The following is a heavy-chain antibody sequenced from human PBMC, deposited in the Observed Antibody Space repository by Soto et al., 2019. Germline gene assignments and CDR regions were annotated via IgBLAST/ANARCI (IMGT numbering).Heavy chain of an antibody. CDR2: LCYSGNT. J-gene: IGHJ5*02. CDR3: AREMGTWLLNAVLDP. V-gene: IGHV4-59*11. CDR1: EYQLTSHG. Sequence: SQTMPLTSTVAEYQLTSHGWSWIRQPPGRGLQWIGHLCYSGNTNYNPSLKSRVTISVDTSKNQFSLNLSSVTAADTAVYYCAREMGTWLLNAVLDPWGLGTLVTVSS. D-gene: IGHD3-9*01.